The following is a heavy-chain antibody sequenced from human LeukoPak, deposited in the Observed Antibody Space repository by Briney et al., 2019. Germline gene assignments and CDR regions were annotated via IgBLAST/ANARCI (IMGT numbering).Heavy chain of an antibody. CDR2: IYHSGST. Sequence: SETLSLTCTVSGGSISSYYWSWIRQPPGKGPEWIGDIYHSGSTNYNPSLKSRVTISVDTSKNQFSLILSSVTAADTAVYYCAREFDYGYYPYAFDIWGQGTMVTVSS. CDR1: GGSISSYY. D-gene: IGHD4-17*01. V-gene: IGHV4-59*01. CDR3: AREFDYGYYPYAFDI. J-gene: IGHJ3*02.